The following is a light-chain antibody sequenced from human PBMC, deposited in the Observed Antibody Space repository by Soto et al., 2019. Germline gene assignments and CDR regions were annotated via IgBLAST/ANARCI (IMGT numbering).Light chain of an antibody. CDR2: AAS. Sequence: DIQMTQSPSSLSASVGDRVTITCRASQSISSYLNWYQQKPGKAPKLLIYAASSLQSGVPSRFSGSGSGTDFTLTISSLQPEDFAAYYCQQSYSTPLYTFGHGPKLEIK. J-gene: IGKJ2*01. CDR1: QSISSY. V-gene: IGKV1-39*01. CDR3: QQSYSTPLYT.